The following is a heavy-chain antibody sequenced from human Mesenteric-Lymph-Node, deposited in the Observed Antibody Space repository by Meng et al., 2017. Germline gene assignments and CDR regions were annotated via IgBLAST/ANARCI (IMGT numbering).Heavy chain of an antibody. Sequence: ASVKVSCKASGYTFTGYYMHWVRQAPGQGLEWMGRINPNSGGTNYAQKFQGRVTMTRDTSISTAYMELSSLRSEDTAVYYCARDSSGWLTRGAFDIWGQGTMVTVSS. CDR1: GYTFTGYY. CDR3: ARDSSGWLTRGAFDI. J-gene: IGHJ3*02. CDR2: INPNSGGT. V-gene: IGHV1-2*06. D-gene: IGHD6-19*01.